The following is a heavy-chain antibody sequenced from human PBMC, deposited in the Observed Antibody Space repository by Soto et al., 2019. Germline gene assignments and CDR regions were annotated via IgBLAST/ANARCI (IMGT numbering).Heavy chain of an antibody. CDR3: AGQYSSSWGSVDY. CDR1: GGSISSSSYY. CDR2: IYYSGST. D-gene: IGHD6-13*01. Sequence: SETLSLTCTVSGGSISSSSYYWGWIRQPPGKGLEWIGSIYYSGSTYYNPSLKSRVTISVDTSKNQFSLKLSSVTAADTAVYYCAGQYSSSWGSVDYWGQGTLVTVS. J-gene: IGHJ4*02. V-gene: IGHV4-39*01.